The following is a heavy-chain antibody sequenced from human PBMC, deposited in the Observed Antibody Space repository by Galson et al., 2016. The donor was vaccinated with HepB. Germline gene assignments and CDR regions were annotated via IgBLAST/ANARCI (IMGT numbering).Heavy chain of an antibody. J-gene: IGHJ4*02. V-gene: IGHV3-23*01. CDR2: ITGSGGRS. D-gene: IGHD3-9*01. CDR3: AKGYNILTGLIDY. CDR1: GFTFSSYA. Sequence: SLRLSCAASGFTFSSYAMSWFRQAPGKGLEWVSSITGSGGRSDFADSVKGRFTISRDNSKNILFLQMNNLGAEDTAVYYCAKGYNILTGLIDYWGRGTLVTVSS.